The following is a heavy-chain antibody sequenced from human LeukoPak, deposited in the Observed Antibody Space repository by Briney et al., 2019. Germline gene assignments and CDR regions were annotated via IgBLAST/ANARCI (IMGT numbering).Heavy chain of an antibody. CDR1: GASISSYY. J-gene: IGHJ4*02. D-gene: IGHD1-26*01. Sequence: SETLSLTCTVSGASISSYYWSWIRQPPGKGLEWIGYIFYSGTTNYNPSLKSRVIMSVDTSENQFSLKLSSVTAADTAIYYCARVTGSYYFDHWGQGTLVAVSS. CDR2: IFYSGTT. CDR3: ARVTGSYYFDH. V-gene: IGHV4-59*01.